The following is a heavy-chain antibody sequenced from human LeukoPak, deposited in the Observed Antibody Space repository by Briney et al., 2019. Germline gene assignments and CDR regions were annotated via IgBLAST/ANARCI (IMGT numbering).Heavy chain of an antibody. CDR2: ISYDGSNK. CDR1: GFTFSSYG. CDR3: AKVEGWLQGEVDY. Sequence: GRSLRLSCAASGFTFSSYGMHWVRQAPGKGLEWVAVISYDGSNKYYADSVKGRFTISRDNSKNTLYLQMNSLRAEDTAVYYCAKVEGWLQGEVDYWGQGTLVTVSS. J-gene: IGHJ4*02. D-gene: IGHD5-24*01. V-gene: IGHV3-30*18.